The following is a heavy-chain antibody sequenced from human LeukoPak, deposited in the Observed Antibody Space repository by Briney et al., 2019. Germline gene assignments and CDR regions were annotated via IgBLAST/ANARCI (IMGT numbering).Heavy chain of an antibody. CDR1: GYTFTSYV. CDR3: ARRTYGSGSYYWFDP. CDR2: ISAYNGNT. D-gene: IGHD3-10*01. V-gene: IGHV1-18*01. Sequence: GASVKVSCKASGYTFTSYVISWVRQAPGQGLEWMGWISAYNGNTNYAQKLQGRVTMTTDTSTSTAYMELRSLRSDDTAVYYCARRTYGSGSYYWFDPWGQGTLVTVSS. J-gene: IGHJ5*02.